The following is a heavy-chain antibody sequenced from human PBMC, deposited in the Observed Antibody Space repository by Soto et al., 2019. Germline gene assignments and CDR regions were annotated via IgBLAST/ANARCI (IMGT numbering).Heavy chain of an antibody. CDR3: ARDEDYYGSGCRYGMDV. J-gene: IGHJ6*02. D-gene: IGHD3-10*01. CDR2: IWYDGSNK. V-gene: IGHV3-33*01. CDR1: GFTFSSYG. Sequence: GGSLRLSCAASGFTFSSYGMHWVRQAPGKGLEWVAVIWYDGSNKYYADSVKGRFTISRDNSRNTLYLQMNSLRAEDTDVYYCARDEDYYGSGCRYGMDVWGQGTTVTVSS.